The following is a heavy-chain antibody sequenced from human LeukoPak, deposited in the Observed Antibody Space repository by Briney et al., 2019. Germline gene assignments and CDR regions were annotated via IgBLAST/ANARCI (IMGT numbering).Heavy chain of an antibody. CDR2: INPNSGGT. Sequence: ASVKVSCKASGYTFTSYYMHWVRQAPGQGLEWMGWINPNSGGTNYAQKFQGRVTMTRDTSISTAYMELSRLRSDDTAVYYCARGYDSSGYYWGPFDYWGQGTLVTVSS. D-gene: IGHD3-22*01. CDR1: GYTFTSYY. J-gene: IGHJ4*02. V-gene: IGHV1-2*02. CDR3: ARGYDSSGYYWGPFDY.